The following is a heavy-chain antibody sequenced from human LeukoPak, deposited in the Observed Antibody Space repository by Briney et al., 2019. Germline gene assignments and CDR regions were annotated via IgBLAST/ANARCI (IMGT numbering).Heavy chain of an antibody. CDR1: RFSFSNYA. CDR3: AELGITMIGGV. V-gene: IGHV3-30*12. D-gene: IGHD3-10*02. CDR2: ISHDGINT. Sequence: RRSLRLSSAASRFSFSNYAMHWVRQDSGRGLEWLAVISHDGINTYYADSVKGRFTISRDNTKNSLYLQMNSLRAEDTAVYYCAELGITMIGGVWGKGTTVTISS. J-gene: IGHJ6*04.